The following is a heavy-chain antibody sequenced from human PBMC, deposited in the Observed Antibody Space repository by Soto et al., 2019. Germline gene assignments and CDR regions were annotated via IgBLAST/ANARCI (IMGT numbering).Heavy chain of an antibody. V-gene: IGHV3-33*01. Sequence: QAQLVESGGGVVQPGKSLRLSCAASAFIFNNYGMHWVRQAPGKGLEWVAVIYWDGSRQFYADSVEGRFTISRDNSMXXXXXXXXXXXXXXXXXXXXXXXXXXXXXXFDLWGRGTLVTVSS. CDR3: XXXXXXXXXXFDL. J-gene: IGHJ2*01. CDR2: IYWDGSRQ. CDR1: AFIFNNYG.